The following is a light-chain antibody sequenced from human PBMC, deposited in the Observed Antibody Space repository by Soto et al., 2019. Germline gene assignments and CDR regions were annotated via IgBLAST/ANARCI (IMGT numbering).Light chain of an antibody. J-gene: IGLJ1*01. CDR2: EVT. CDR3: ASSAGGNLV. V-gene: IGLV2-8*01. Sequence: QSALTQPPSASGSPGQSVTISCTGTVSDVGGYNFVSWYQHHPGKAPKLMIYEVTRRPSGVPDRFSGSKSGNTASLTVSGLLAEDEADYYCASSAGGNLVFGTGTKLTVL. CDR1: VSDVGGYNF.